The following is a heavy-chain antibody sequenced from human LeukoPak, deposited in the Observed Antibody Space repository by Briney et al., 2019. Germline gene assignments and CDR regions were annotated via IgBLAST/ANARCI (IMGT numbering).Heavy chain of an antibody. D-gene: IGHD2-2*01. V-gene: IGHV3-30*18. Sequence: GRSLRLSCAASGFTFSRYGLHWVRQAPGKGLEWVAVIANDGKDKKYADSVKGRFTISRDNSKSTLYLQMSSLRAEDTAMYYCAKDPQVGAAAYYFDSWGQGTLVTVSS. CDR3: AKDPQVGAAAYYFDS. CDR2: IANDGKDK. J-gene: IGHJ4*02. CDR1: GFTFSRYG.